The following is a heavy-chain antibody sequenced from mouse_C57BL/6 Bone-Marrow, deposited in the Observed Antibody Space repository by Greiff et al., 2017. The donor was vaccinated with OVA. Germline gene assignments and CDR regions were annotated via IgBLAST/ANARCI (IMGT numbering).Heavy chain of an antibody. V-gene: IGHV1-81*01. CDR2: IYPRSGNI. CDR1: GYTFTSYG. J-gene: IGHJ3*01. CDR3: AILGRRGAY. Sequence: VQLQQSGAELARPGASVKLSCKASGYTFTSYGISWVKQTTGQGLEWIGEIYPRSGNIYYNEKFKGKDTLTANNSSSTAYLELRNLTSEDSAVDFCAILGRRGAYWGQGTLVTVSA. D-gene: IGHD4-1*01.